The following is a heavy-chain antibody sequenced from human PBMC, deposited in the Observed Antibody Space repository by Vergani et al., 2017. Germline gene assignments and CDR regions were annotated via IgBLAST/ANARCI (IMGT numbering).Heavy chain of an antibody. CDR2: IRDKTYNYAT. D-gene: IGHD3-3*01. V-gene: IGHV3-73*01. CDR3: YYDFWAGYESVDV. J-gene: IGHJ6*04. CDR1: GFTFSGSA. Sequence: EVQLLESGGNLIQPGGSLALSCAASGFTFSGSAMHWVRQTSGKGLEWIGRIRDKTYNYATAYAVSVKGRFIITRDDSKKTAYLQMNRLTIEDTAVYYCYYDFWAGYESVDVWGKGTTVTVSS.